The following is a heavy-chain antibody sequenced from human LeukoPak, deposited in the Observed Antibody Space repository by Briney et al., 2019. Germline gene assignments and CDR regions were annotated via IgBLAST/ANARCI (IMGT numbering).Heavy chain of an antibody. Sequence: GGSLRPSCAASGFTFSSYGMHWVRQAPGKGLEWVAVIWYDGSNKYYAGSVKGRFTISRDNSKNTLYLQMNSLRAEDTAVYYCAKGVGATSNWGQGTLVTVSS. CDR2: IWYDGSNK. D-gene: IGHD1-26*01. V-gene: IGHV3-33*06. CDR1: GFTFSSYG. CDR3: AKGVGATSN. J-gene: IGHJ4*02.